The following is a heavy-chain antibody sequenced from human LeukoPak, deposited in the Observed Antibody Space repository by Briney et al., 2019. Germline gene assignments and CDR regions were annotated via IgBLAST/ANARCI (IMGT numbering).Heavy chain of an antibody. J-gene: IGHJ4*02. CDR3: VKDGPALTPLAS. CDR2: ISGSGSAT. CDR1: GFTFSTYA. Sequence: PGGSLRLSCAASGFTFSTYAMNWVRQAPGKGLEWVSTISGSGSATYYTASVKGRFTISRDNSKNTLYLQVNSLRAEDTAIFYCVKDGPALTPLASWGQGTLVTVSS. V-gene: IGHV3-23*01.